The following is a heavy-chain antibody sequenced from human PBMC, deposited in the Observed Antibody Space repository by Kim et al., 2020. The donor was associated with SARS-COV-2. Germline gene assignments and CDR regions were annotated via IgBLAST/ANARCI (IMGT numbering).Heavy chain of an antibody. CDR3: VGGATSISYH. CDR1: GFTVSSNY. D-gene: IGHD2-2*01. V-gene: IGHV3-66*01. CDR2: IYSGGST. J-gene: IGHJ1*01. Sequence: GGSLRLSCAASGFTVSSNYMSWVRQPPGKGLEWVSIIYSGGSTYYADSVKGRFTILRDNAKNTLYLQMSSLRVEDTAVYYCVGGATSISYHWGQGTLVTV.